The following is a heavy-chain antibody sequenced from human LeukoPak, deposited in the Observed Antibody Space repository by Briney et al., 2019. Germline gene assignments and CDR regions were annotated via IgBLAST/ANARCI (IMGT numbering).Heavy chain of an antibody. D-gene: IGHD6-13*01. CDR2: ISGSGGST. CDR1: GLTFSSYA. CDR3: ARYSSSWYDDAFDI. J-gene: IGHJ3*02. Sequence: PRGCLRLSCAASGLTFSSYAMSWVRQAPGKGLEWVSAISGSGGSTYYADSVKGRFTISRDNSKNTLYLQMNSLLGQDPAVSCFARYSSSWYDDAFDICGQGTMVTVSS. V-gene: IGHV3-23*01.